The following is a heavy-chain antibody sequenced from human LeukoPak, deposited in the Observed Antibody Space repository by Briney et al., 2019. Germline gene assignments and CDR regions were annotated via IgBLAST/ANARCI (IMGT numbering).Heavy chain of an antibody. Sequence: GASVKVSCKASGGTFSSYAISWVRQAPGQGLEWMGGIIPIFGTANYAQKFQGRVTITTDESTSTAYMELSSLRSEDTAVYYRARGITNYYFDYWGQGILVTVSS. V-gene: IGHV1-69*05. J-gene: IGHJ4*02. CDR3: ARGITNYYFDY. CDR1: GGTFSSYA. CDR2: IIPIFGTA. D-gene: IGHD3-10*01.